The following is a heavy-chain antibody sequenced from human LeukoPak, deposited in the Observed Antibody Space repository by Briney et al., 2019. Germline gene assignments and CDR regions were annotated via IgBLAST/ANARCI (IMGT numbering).Heavy chain of an antibody. V-gene: IGHV4-34*01. CDR3: AREDYSSSWYRY. D-gene: IGHD6-13*01. Sequence: GPLRLSCAASGFTFSNAWMSWVRQAPGKGLEWIGEINHSGSTNYNPSLKSRVTISVDTSKNQFSLKLSSVTAADTAVYYCAREDYSSSWYRYWGQGTLVTVSS. CDR2: INHSGST. J-gene: IGHJ4*02. CDR1: GFTFSNAW.